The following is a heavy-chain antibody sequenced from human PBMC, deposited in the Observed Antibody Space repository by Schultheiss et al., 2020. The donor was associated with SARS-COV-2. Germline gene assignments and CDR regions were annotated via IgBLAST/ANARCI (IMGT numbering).Heavy chain of an antibody. D-gene: IGHD2-2*01. CDR2: IYDSGKT. CDR1: GGSISSYY. Sequence: GSLRLSCTVSGGSISSYYWSWIRQPAGKGLEWIGYIYDSGKTHHNPSLNSRVTISVDTSKNQFSLRLDSVTAADAAVYFCARHGDCSSSSCWFFDLWGRGALVTVSS. CDR3: ARHGDCSSSSCWFFDL. V-gene: IGHV4-59*08. J-gene: IGHJ2*01.